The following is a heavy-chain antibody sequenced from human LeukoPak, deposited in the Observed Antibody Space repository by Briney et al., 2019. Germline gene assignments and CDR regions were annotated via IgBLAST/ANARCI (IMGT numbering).Heavy chain of an antibody. CDR1: GGSISSGTYY. CDR2: IYTRGSS. V-gene: IGHV4-61*02. J-gene: IGHJ4*02. D-gene: IGHD6-19*01. Sequence: PSETLSLTCTVSGGSISSGTYYWSWIRQPAGKGLEWIGRIYTRGSSHYNPYLKSRVTMSADTSENQFSLTLTSVTAADTAVYYCARGSWDSSGWWVDHWGQGSLVTVSS. CDR3: ARGSWDSSGWWVDH.